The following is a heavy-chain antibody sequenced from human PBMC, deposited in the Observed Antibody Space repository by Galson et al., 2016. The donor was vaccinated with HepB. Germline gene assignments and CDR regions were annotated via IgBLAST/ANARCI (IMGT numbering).Heavy chain of an antibody. CDR3: ARVSREFGPNKWNDPSHWFDP. Sequence: SETLSLTCTVSGGSMRSYFWSWIRQPPGKGLEWIGHIDYIGSSTYIPSLKSRVTISIDTSRTQFSLNLNSVTAADTAVYYCARVSREFGPNKWNDPSHWFDPWGQGTLVTVSS. V-gene: IGHV4-59*01. CDR1: GGSMRSYF. J-gene: IGHJ5*02. D-gene: IGHD1-20*01. CDR2: IDYIGSS.